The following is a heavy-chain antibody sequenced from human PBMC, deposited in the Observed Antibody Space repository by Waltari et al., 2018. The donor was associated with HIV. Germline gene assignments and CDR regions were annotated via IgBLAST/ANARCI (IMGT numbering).Heavy chain of an antibody. Sequence: QVQLQQSGAGLLTPSETLSPTCTVSGGSFSGYYWSCIRQPPGQGLEWIGEVNHSGNINYNPSLKSRLIISVDTSKSQFSLRLKSVTAADTAVYYCSREGYGGNPANDFDFWGQGTLVSVSS. CDR3: SREGYGGNPANDFDF. D-gene: IGHD2-15*01. CDR2: VNHSGNI. V-gene: IGHV4-34*01. J-gene: IGHJ4*02. CDR1: GGSFSGYY.